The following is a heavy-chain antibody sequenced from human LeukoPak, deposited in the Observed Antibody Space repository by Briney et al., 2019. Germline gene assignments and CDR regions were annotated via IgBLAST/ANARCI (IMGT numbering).Heavy chain of an antibody. CDR2: ISGSGLST. CDR1: GFYFDYYA. Sequence: GGSLRLSCAASGFYFDYYAMSWVRQPPGQGLEWVSTISGSGLSTFYADAVKGRFTISRDNSQNTLFLQMNSLRADDTAVYHCAKTTRIVGASPVDYWGQGIQVTVSS. V-gene: IGHV3-23*01. J-gene: IGHJ4*02. D-gene: IGHD1-26*01. CDR3: AKTTRIVGASPVDY.